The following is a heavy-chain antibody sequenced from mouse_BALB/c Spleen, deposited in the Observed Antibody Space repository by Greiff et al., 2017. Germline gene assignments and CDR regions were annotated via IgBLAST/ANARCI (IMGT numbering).Heavy chain of an antibody. J-gene: IGHJ2*01. CDR1: GYTFTSYW. CDR2: IYPGNSDT. V-gene: IGHV1-5*01. CDR3: PITTVVAPYLDY. D-gene: IGHD1-1*01. Sequence: EVQLQQSGTVLARPGASVKMSCKASGYTFTSYWMHWVKQRPGQGLEWIGAIYPGNSDTSYNQKFKGKAKLTAVTSTSTAYMELSSLTNEDSAVYYCPITTVVAPYLDYWGQGTTLTVSS.